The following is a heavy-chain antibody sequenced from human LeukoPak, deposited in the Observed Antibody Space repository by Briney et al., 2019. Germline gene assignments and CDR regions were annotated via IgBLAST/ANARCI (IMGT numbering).Heavy chain of an antibody. V-gene: IGHV4-38-2*02. CDR1: GYSISSGYY. CDR3: ARGDALWYYDSSGSSNFDY. D-gene: IGHD3-22*01. J-gene: IGHJ4*02. CDR2: IYHSGST. Sequence: PSETLSLTCTVSGYSISSGYYWGWIRQPPGKGLEWIGSIYHSGSTYYNPSLKSRVTISVDTSKNQFSLKLSSVTAADTAVYYCARGDALWYYDSSGSSNFDYWGQGTLVTVSS.